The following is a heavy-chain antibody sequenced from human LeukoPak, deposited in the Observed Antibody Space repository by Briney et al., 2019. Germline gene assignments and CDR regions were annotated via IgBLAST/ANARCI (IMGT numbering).Heavy chain of an antibody. CDR2: IYHSGST. V-gene: IGHV4-30-2*01. Sequence: PSETLSLTCTVSGGSISSGGYYWSWIRQPPGKGLEWIGYIYHSGSTYYNPSLKSRVTISVDRSKNQFSLKLSSVTAADTAVYYCARRGSENYYVDYWGQGTLVTVSS. D-gene: IGHD3-10*01. J-gene: IGHJ4*02. CDR1: GGSISSGGYY. CDR3: ARRGSENYYVDY.